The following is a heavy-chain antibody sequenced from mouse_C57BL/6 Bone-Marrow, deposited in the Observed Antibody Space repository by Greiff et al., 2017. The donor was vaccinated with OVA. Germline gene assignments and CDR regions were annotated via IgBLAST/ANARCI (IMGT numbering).Heavy chain of an antibody. J-gene: IGHJ4*01. D-gene: IGHD1-1*01. CDR3: AKNNYGSSYDAMDY. CDR1: GFSLTSYG. Sequence: VKVVESGPGLVAPSQSLSITCTVSGFSLTSYGVSWVSQPPGKGLEWLGVIWGDGSTNYHSALISRLSISKDNSKSQVFLKLNSLQTDDTATYYCAKNNYGSSYDAMDYWGQGTSVTVSS. V-gene: IGHV2-3*01. CDR2: IWGDGST.